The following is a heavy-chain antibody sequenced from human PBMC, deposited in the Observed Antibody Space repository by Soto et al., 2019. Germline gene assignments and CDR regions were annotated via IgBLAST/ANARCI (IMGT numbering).Heavy chain of an antibody. CDR3: ARSTVITFGGVIVNNYYYGMDV. V-gene: IGHV1-69*13. J-gene: IGHJ6*02. CDR2: IIPIFGTA. CDR1: GGTFSSYA. D-gene: IGHD3-16*02. Sequence: SVKVSCKASGGTFSSYAISWVRQAPGQGLEWMGGIIPIFGTANYAQKFQGRVTITADESTSTAYMELSSLRSEDTAVYYCARSTVITFGGVIVNNYYYGMDVWGQGTTVTVSS.